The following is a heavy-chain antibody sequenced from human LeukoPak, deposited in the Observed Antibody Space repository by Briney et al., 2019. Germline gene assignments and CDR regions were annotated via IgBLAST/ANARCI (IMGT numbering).Heavy chain of an antibody. J-gene: IGHJ2*01. CDR2: TYYRSKWYN. D-gene: IGHD2-8*01. CDR1: GDSVSSNSAA. CDR3: ARTKGYFDL. Sequence: SQTLPLTCAISGDSVSSNSAAWNWIRQSPSRGLEWLGRTYYRSKWYNEYAVSVRGRITINPDTSKNQFSLHLNSVAPEDTAVYYCARTKGYFDLWGRGTLVTVSS. V-gene: IGHV6-1*01.